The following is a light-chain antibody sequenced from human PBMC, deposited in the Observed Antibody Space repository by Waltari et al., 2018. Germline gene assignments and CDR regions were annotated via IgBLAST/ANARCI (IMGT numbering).Light chain of an antibody. CDR3: EHYGTSPPLT. CDR2: GAS. CDR1: QTFSSTY. Sequence: EIVLTRSHGTLSLSPGDRATLSCRASQTFSSTYLAWYQQKPGQAPRLRIYGASPSAAGGPVRFSGSGSGTDFTITISRLEPEDFAVYYCEHYGTSPPLTFGGGTKVEIK. V-gene: IGKV3-20*01. J-gene: IGKJ4*01.